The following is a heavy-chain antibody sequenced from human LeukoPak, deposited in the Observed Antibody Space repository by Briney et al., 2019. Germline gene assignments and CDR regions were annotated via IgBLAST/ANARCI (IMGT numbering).Heavy chain of an antibody. CDR3: ARAALDVVVVPAAITVDYYYYYMDV. J-gene: IGHJ6*03. CDR1: GFTFSSYS. V-gene: IGHV3-21*01. Sequence: GSLRLSCAASGFTFSSYSMNWVRQAPGKGLEWVSSISSSSSYIYYADSVKGRFTITRDNAKNSLYLQMNSLRAEDTAVHYCARAALDVVVVPAAITVDYYYYYMDVWGKGTTVTVSS. CDR2: ISSSSSYI. D-gene: IGHD2-2*02.